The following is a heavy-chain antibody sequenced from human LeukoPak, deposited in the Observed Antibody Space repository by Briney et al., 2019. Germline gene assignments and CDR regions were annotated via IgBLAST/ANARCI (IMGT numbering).Heavy chain of an antibody. CDR1: GGSISSSSYY. V-gene: IGHV4-39*07. J-gene: IGHJ2*01. CDR3: AREGQRGSYGHFDL. CDR2: IYYSGST. D-gene: IGHD1-26*01. Sequence: SETLSLTCTVSGGSISSSSYYWGWIRQPPGKGLEWIGSIYYSGSTYYNPSLKSRVTISVDTSKNQFSLRLSSVTAADTAVYYCAREGQRGSYGHFDLWGRGTLVTVSS.